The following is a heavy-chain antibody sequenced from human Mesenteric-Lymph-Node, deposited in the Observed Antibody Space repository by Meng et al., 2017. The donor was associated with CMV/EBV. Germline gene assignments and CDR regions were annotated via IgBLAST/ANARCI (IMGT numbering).Heavy chain of an antibody. V-gene: IGHV3-7*01. J-gene: IGHJ6*02. D-gene: IGHD2-2*02. CDR3: ARENGYCSSTSCYRGDSYYYGMDV. CDR1: GFTFSSYW. CDR2: IKQDGSEK. Sequence: GGSLRLSCAASGFTFSSYWMSWVRQAPGKGLEWVANIKQDGSEKYYVDSVKGRFTISRDNAKNSLYLQMNSLRAEDTAVYYCARENGYCSSTSCYRGDSYYYGMDVWGQGTTVTVSS.